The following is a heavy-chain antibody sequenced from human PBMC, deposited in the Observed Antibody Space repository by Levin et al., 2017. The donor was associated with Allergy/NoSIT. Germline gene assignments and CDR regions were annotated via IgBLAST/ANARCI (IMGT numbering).Heavy chain of an antibody. CDR2: TYYRSKWYR. D-gene: IGHD2-8*01. Sequence: SQTLSLTCAISGDSISSNSATWNWIRQSPSGGLEWLGRTYYRSKWYRHYSISMKSRITISPDTSKNQFSLQLNSVTPEDTAMYFCARGPGMLIHWGQGSLVTVSS. V-gene: IGHV6-1*01. CDR1: GDSISSNSAT. CDR3: ARGPGMLIH. J-gene: IGHJ4*02.